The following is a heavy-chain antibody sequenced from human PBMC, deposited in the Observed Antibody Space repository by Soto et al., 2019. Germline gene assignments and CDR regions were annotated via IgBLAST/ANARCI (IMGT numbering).Heavy chain of an antibody. J-gene: IGHJ4*02. D-gene: IGHD2-21*02. V-gene: IGHV1-46*03. CDR2: INPSGGHT. Sequence: QVQLVQSGAEVKKPGASVTVSCKASGNTFSNYYIHWVRQAPGQGLEWMGTINPSGGHTTYAQKFLGRVTMTRDSSTSTLYMELTSLRFEDTAVYYCARGGHVVVVTAAFDYWGQGTLVTVSS. CDR1: GNTFSNYY. CDR3: ARGGHVVVVTAAFDY.